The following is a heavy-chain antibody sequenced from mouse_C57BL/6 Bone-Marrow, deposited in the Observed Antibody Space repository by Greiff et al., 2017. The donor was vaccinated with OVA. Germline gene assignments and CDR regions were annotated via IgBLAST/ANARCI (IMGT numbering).Heavy chain of an antibody. J-gene: IGHJ2*01. D-gene: IGHD2-5*01. V-gene: IGHV1-26*01. CDR3: ARYYYSNYLGY. CDR2: INPNNGGT. Sequence: EVQLQQSGPELVKPGASVKISCKASGYTFTDYYMNWVKQSHGKSLEWIGDINPNNGGTSYNQKFKGKATLTVDKSSSTAYMELRSLTSEDSAVYYCARYYYSNYLGYWGQGTTLTVSS. CDR1: GYTFTDYY.